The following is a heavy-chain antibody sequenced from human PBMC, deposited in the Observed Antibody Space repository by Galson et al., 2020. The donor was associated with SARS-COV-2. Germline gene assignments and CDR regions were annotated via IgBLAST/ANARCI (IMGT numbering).Heavy chain of an antibody. V-gene: IGHV3-11*06. CDR2: ISVSGSYT. D-gene: IGHD2-21*02. Sequence: TGGSLRLSCAASGFTVSDYYMSWIRQVPGKGLERDSYISVSGSYTHYADSVKGRFTISRDSAKTSLYLQMNSLRAEDTAVYYCARQRRGLAVATTYWYFELWGRGTLVTVSS. CDR1: GFTVSDYY. J-gene: IGHJ2*01. CDR3: ARQRRGLAVATTYWYFEL.